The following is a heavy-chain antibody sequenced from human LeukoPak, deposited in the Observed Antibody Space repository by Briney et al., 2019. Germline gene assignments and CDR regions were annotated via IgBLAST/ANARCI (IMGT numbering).Heavy chain of an antibody. J-gene: IGHJ4*02. CDR1: GFTFSSYG. D-gene: IGHD6-19*01. CDR3: ALGGYSSGWYYFDY. CDR2: IWYDGSNK. Sequence: PGGSLRLSCAASGFTFSSYGMHWVRQAPGKGLEWVAVIWYDGSNKYNADSVKGRFTISRDNSKNTLYLQMNSLRAEDTAVYYCALGGYSSGWYYFDYWGQGTLVTVPS. V-gene: IGHV3-33*01.